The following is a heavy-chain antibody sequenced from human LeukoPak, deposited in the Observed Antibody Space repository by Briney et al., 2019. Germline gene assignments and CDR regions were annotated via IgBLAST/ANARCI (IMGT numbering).Heavy chain of an antibody. CDR3: ARGGYYMGIDY. Sequence: KTSETLSLTCTVSGGSISSSGYYWGWIRQPPGKGLEWIGSTYHSGSTYYNPSLKSRVTISVDTSKNQFSLKLSSVTAADTAVYYCARGGYYMGIDYWGQGTLVTVSS. V-gene: IGHV4-39*07. J-gene: IGHJ4*02. CDR1: GGSISSSGYY. CDR2: TYHSGST. D-gene: IGHD3-10*01.